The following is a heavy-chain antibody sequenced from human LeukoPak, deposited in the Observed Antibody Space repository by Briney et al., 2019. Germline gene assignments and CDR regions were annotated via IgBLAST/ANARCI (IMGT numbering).Heavy chain of an antibody. CDR3: ARVARHDYTYYPGGNYFDY. CDR1: GYTFTGYY. CDR2: ISPNSGGT. V-gene: IGHV1-2*02. J-gene: IGHJ4*02. D-gene: IGHD4-11*01. Sequence: ASVKVSCKASGYTFTGYYMHWVRQAPGQGLEWMGWISPNSGGTNYAQKFQGRVTMTRDTSISTAYMELSRLRSDDTAVYYCARVARHDYTYYPGGNYFDYWGQGTLVTVSS.